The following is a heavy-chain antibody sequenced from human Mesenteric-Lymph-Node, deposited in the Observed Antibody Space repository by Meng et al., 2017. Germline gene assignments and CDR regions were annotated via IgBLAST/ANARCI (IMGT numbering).Heavy chain of an antibody. Sequence: GESLKISCTASGFSFETLTINWVRQAPGKGLEWLSSISSRSTSIYYADSVKGRFTISRDNAKNTLYLEMNSLRAEDTAVYYCTRSYYYESIGYIQDFDYWGQGTLVTVSS. CDR3: TRSYYYESIGYIQDFDY. J-gene: IGHJ4*02. CDR2: ISSRSTSI. V-gene: IGHV3-21*01. CDR1: GFSFETLT. D-gene: IGHD3-22*01.